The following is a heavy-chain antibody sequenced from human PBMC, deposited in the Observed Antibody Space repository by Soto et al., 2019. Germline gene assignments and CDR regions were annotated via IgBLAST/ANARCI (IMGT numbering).Heavy chain of an antibody. CDR1: GGSRRGYY. Sequence: QMQLQESGPGLVKPSETLSLTCTVSGGSRRGYYWSWIRQSAGMGLEWIGRLQTSGSSNYIPSLKSRVTFSVDMSKNQISLKLMSVTAADTAFYYCVRASRPEAHFDSGGQGTLVTVAS. V-gene: IGHV4-4*07. CDR3: VRASRPEAHFDS. CDR2: LQTSGSS. J-gene: IGHJ4*02.